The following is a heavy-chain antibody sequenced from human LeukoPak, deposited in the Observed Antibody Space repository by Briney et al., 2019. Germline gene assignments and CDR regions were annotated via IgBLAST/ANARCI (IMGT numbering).Heavy chain of an antibody. CDR2: IYHSGST. D-gene: IGHD6-13*01. CDR3: ARGRDSSSWEEYFQH. Sequence: SETLSLTCTVSGGSISSGGYYWSWIRQPPGKGLEWIGYIYHSGSTYYNPSLKSRVTISVDRSKNQLSLKLSSVTAADTAVYYCARGRDSSSWEEYFQHWGQGTLVTVSS. J-gene: IGHJ1*01. CDR1: GGSISSGGYY. V-gene: IGHV4-30-2*01.